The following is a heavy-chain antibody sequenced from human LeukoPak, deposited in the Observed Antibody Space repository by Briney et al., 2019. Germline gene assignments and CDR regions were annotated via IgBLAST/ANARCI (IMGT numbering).Heavy chain of an antibody. V-gene: IGHV3-33*01. CDR2: IWYDGSNK. CDR1: GFTFSSYG. Sequence: PGGSLRLSCAASGFTFSSYGMHWVRQAPGKGLEWVAVIWYDGSNKYYADSVKGRFTISRDNSKNTLYLQMNSLRAEDTAVYYCARGPKIVVVTAIFDYWGQGTLVTVSS. CDR3: ARGPKIVVVTAIFDY. D-gene: IGHD2-21*02. J-gene: IGHJ4*02.